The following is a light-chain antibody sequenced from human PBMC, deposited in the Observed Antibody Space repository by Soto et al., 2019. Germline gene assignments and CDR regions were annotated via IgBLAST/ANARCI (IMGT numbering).Light chain of an antibody. Sequence: DIVLTQSPGTLYLSPGERATLSCRASQSVSNNYLAWYKQKPGQGHRLLIYGASSRATVIPDRFSGSGSRTDFTLTISRLESEDFAVYYCQQYGTPPQTFGQGTKVDI. J-gene: IGKJ1*01. CDR2: GAS. CDR3: QQYGTPPQT. CDR1: QSVSNNY. V-gene: IGKV3-20*01.